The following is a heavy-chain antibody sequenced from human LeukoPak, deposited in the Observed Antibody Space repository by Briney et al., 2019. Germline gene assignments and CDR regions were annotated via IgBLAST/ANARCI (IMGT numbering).Heavy chain of an antibody. V-gene: IGHV3-21*01. D-gene: IGHD2-15*01. J-gene: IGHJ6*04. Sequence: GGSLRLSCAASGFTFSTYNMNWVRQAPGKGLEWVSSISSSTTYIYYADSVKGRFTISRDNAKNSLYLQMNSLRAEDTAVYYCVRNSGDCSVGSCYIRRSGMDVWGKGTTVTVSS. CDR3: VRNSGDCSVGSCYIRRSGMDV. CDR1: GFTFSTYN. CDR2: ISSSTTYI.